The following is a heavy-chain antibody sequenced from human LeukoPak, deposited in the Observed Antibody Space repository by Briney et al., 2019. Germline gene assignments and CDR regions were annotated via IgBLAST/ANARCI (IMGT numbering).Heavy chain of an antibody. V-gene: IGHV1-69*04. Sequence: SVKVSCKASGGTFSSYAISWVRQAPGQGLEWMGRIIPILGIANYAQKFQGRVTMTADKSTSTAYMELSSLRSEDTAVYYCARVRGYYYDSSGYYGFDYWGQGTLVTVSS. J-gene: IGHJ4*02. D-gene: IGHD3-22*01. CDR2: IIPILGIA. CDR3: ARVRGYYYDSSGYYGFDY. CDR1: GGTFSSYA.